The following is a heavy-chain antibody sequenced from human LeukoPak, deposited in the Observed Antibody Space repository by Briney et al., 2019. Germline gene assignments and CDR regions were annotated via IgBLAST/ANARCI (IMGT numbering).Heavy chain of an antibody. V-gene: IGHV4-38-2*01. CDR2: IYHSGST. CDR1: GYSISSCYY. D-gene: IGHD3-22*01. Sequence: PSETLSLTCAVSGYSISSCYYWGWIRQPPGKGLEWIGSIYHSGSTYYNPSLKSRVTISVDTSKNQFSLKLSSVTAADTAVYYCARWINSSGPLYYFHYWGQGTLVTVSS. CDR3: ARWINSSGPLYYFHY. J-gene: IGHJ4*02.